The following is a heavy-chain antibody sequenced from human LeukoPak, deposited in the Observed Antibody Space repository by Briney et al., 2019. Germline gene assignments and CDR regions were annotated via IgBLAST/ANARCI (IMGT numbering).Heavy chain of an antibody. CDR1: GFTFSSYS. CDR3: SRRGAVTYGFDI. J-gene: IGHJ3*02. Sequence: GGSLRLSCAASGFTFSSYSMNWVRQAPGKGLEWVSSISSSSSYIYYADSVKGRFTISRDNAKNSLYLQMNSLRAEDTAVYYCSRRGAVTYGFDIWGQGTMVTVSS. CDR2: ISSSSSYI. V-gene: IGHV3-21*01. D-gene: IGHD4-17*01.